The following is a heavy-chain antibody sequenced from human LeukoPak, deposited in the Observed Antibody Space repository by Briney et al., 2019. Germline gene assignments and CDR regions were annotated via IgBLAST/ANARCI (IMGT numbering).Heavy chain of an antibody. Sequence: GGSLRLSCVVSGFTFSSYGMHWVRQAPGKGLEWVAVIWYDGSNKNYADSVKGRFTISRDSSKNSLYLQMNSLRVEDTAVYYCAGDRYPGPLDYWGQGTLVTVSS. CDR3: AGDRYPGPLDY. CDR1: GFTFSSYG. D-gene: IGHD1-1*01. V-gene: IGHV3-33*01. J-gene: IGHJ4*02. CDR2: IWYDGSNK.